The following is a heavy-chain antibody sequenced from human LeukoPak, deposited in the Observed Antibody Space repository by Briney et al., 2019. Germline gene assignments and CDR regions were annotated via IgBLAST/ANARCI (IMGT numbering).Heavy chain of an antibody. D-gene: IGHD3-22*01. J-gene: IGHJ4*02. CDR2: MSYSGST. Sequence: SETLSLTCSISGDSISSSESHWGWIRQTPGKGLEWIESMSYSGSTYYNPSLQSRVSISIDTSKNQFSLKLSSVTAADTAVYYCASLTTSGFGGYYFDYWGQGTLVTVSS. CDR1: GDSISSSESH. V-gene: IGHV4-39*07. CDR3: ASLTTSGFGGYYFDY.